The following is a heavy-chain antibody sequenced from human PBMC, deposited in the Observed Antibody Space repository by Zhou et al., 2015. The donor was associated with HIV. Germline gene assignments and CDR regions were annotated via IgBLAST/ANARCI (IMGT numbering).Heavy chain of an antibody. J-gene: IGHJ3*02. CDR3: AKDGGSDFLGGTSYDAFDI. CDR1: DFTFSSHA. CDR2: LSGSADRT. Sequence: QLLESGGGLVQPGGSLKLSCVGSDFTFSSHAASWVRQAPGKGLEWVSSLSGSADRTYYSDTVKGRFIVSRDNSENTLYLQMNSLRAEDTAVYYCAKDGGSDFLGGTSYDAFDIWGQGTMVTVSS. V-gene: IGHV3-23*01. D-gene: IGHD3-16*01.